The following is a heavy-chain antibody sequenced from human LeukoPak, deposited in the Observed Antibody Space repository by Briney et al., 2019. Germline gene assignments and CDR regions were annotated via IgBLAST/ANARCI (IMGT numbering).Heavy chain of an antibody. J-gene: IGHJ4*02. V-gene: IGHV1-8*01. CDR3: ARGWSVRQLTPGY. D-gene: IGHD6-13*01. CDR2: MNPNSGNT. CDR1: GCTFTSYD. Sequence: ASVKVSCKASGCTFTSYDINWVRQATGQGLEWMGWMNPNSGNTGYAQKFQGRVTMTRNTSISTAYMELSSLRSEDTAVYYCARGWSVRQLTPGYWGQGTLVAVSS.